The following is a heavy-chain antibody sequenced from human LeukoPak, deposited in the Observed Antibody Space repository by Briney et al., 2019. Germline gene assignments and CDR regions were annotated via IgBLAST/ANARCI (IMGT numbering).Heavy chain of an antibody. D-gene: IGHD1-14*01. V-gene: IGHV4-59*01. CDR3: ARDPLGAEHFDY. J-gene: IGHJ4*02. Sequence: SETLSLTCTVSGGSISRYYWSWIRQPPGKGLEWIGYMYYSGRNNYNPSLKSRVTISADTSKNQFSLKLNSVTAEDTAVYYCARDPLGAEHFDYWGQGTLITVSS. CDR2: MYYSGRN. CDR1: GGSISRYY.